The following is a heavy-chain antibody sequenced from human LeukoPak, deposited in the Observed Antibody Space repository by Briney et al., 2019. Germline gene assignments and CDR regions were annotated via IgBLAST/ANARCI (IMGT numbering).Heavy chain of an antibody. V-gene: IGHV3-30*04. CDR1: GFTFSSYA. Sequence: GGSLRLSCAASGFTFSSYAMHWVRQAPGKGLEWVAVISYDGSNKYYADSVKGRFTIFRDNSKNTLYLQMNSLRAEDTAVYYCARDPGDYWGQGTLVTVSS. J-gene: IGHJ4*02. CDR2: ISYDGSNK. CDR3: ARDPGDY.